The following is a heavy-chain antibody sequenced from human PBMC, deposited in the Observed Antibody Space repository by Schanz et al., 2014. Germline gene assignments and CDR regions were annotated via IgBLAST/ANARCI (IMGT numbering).Heavy chain of an antibody. CDR2: ITYNGGTI. V-gene: IGHV3-48*01. J-gene: IGHJ4*02. D-gene: IGHD5-12*01. Sequence: EVQLVESGGGLVQPGGSLRLSCTASGFTFSSHSFNWVRQAPGKGLEWISYITYNGGTIYYADSVKGRFTISRDNSKNTVHLQMNSLRAEDTAVYYCARDFHGYGPHLDYWGQGSLVTVSS. CDR3: ARDFHGYGPHLDY. CDR1: GFTFSSHS.